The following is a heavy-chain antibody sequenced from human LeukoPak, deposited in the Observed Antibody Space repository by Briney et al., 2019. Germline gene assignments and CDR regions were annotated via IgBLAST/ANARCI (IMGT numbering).Heavy chain of an antibody. CDR3: ARERALGYYYASR. CDR1: GFTFSSDS. V-gene: IGHV3-21*01. CDR2: ISRSSSDI. Sequence: PGGSLRLSCAASGFTFSSDSMNWVRQAPGEGRGWVSSISRSSSDIYYADSVKGRFTISRDNAKNCLYLQINSLRAEDTAVYYCARERALGYYYASRWGQGTLVTVSS. J-gene: IGHJ1*01. D-gene: IGHD3-22*01.